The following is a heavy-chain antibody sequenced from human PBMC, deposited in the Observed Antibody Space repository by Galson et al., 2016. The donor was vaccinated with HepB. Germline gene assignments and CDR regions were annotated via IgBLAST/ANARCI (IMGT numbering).Heavy chain of an antibody. CDR1: GFTFSTYW. CDR2: IKQDGSEE. J-gene: IGHJ5*02. D-gene: IGHD3-3*01. Sequence: SLRLSCAASGFTFSTYWTAWVRHTPSKGLEWVANIKQDGSEEYYVDSVEGRFTISRDNAKNSLYLQMNSLRAEDTAFYYCARDFLFAHDLWGPGTLVTVSS. V-gene: IGHV3-7*03. CDR3: ARDFLFAHDL.